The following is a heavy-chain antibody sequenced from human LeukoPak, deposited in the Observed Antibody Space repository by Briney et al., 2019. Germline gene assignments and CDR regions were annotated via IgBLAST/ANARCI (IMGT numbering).Heavy chain of an antibody. CDR1: GGSISSSSYY. V-gene: IGHV4-39*01. Sequence: SETLSLTCTVSGGSISSSSYYWGWIRQPPGKGLEWIGSIYYSGSTYYNPSLKSRVTISVDTSKNQFSLKLSSVTAADTAVYYCARQGDCSGTSCSKSSFDYWGQGTLVTVSS. CDR2: IYYSGST. J-gene: IGHJ4*02. CDR3: ARQGDCSGTSCSKSSFDY. D-gene: IGHD2-2*01.